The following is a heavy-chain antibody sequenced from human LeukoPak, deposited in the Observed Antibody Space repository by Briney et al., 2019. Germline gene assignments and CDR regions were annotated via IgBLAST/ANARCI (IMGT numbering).Heavy chain of an antibody. CDR2: LSYSGIG. CDR3: ASSGSYYVGYYFDY. V-gene: IGHV4-59*11. J-gene: IGHJ4*02. D-gene: IGHD3-10*01. Sequence: PSETLSLTCTVSGASISNQYWSWIRQPPGKGLEWMGYLSYSGIGNCNPSLNGRGTISVDTSKNQFSLKLSSVTAADTAVYYCASSGSYYVGYYFDYWGQGTLVTVSS. CDR1: GASISNQY.